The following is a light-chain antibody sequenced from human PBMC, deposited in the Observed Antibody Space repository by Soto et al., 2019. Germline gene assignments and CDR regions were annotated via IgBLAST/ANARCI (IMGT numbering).Light chain of an antibody. Sequence: EIVMTQSPATLSVSLGERATLSCRASQSVSSNLAWYQQKPGQAPRLLIYGASTRATGIPARFSGSGSGTEFTLTISSLQSEDFAVNYCQQYNNFWTFGQGTKVEIK. CDR1: QSVSSN. CDR2: GAS. J-gene: IGKJ1*01. V-gene: IGKV3-15*01. CDR3: QQYNNFWT.